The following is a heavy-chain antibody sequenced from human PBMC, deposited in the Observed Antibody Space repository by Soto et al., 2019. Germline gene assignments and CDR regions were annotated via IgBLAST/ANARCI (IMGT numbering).Heavy chain of an antibody. V-gene: IGHV4-39*01. Sequence: SETLSLTCTVSGGYISSSSYYCGWIRQPPGKGLDWIGNVYYGGSTYYNPSLKSRVTISVETSKSQFSLKLSSVTAADTAVYYCAGGDYYHSSGYYFYYYTMDVWGQGTTVTVSS. CDR2: VYYGGST. D-gene: IGHD3-22*01. CDR3: AGGDYYHSSGYYFYYYTMDV. J-gene: IGHJ6*02. CDR1: GGYISSSSYY.